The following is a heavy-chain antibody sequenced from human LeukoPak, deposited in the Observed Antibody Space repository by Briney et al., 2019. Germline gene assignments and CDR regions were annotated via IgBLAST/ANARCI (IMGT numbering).Heavy chain of an antibody. CDR1: GFTVSSKY. V-gene: IGHV3-66*02. CDR2: IYSGGST. D-gene: IGHD3-3*01. Sequence: GGSLRLSCAASGFTVSSKYMSWVRQAPGKGLEWVSVIYSGGSTYYADAVKGRFTISRDNSKNTLYLQMNSLRAEDTAVYYCARSSVYDFWSGPFDYWGQGTLVTVSS. J-gene: IGHJ4*02. CDR3: ARSSVYDFWSGPFDY.